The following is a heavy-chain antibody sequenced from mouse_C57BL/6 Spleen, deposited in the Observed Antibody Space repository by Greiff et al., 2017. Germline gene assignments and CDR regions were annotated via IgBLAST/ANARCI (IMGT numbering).Heavy chain of an antibody. CDR1: GYTFTSYW. CDR3: ARSLYGYGSWYFDV. CDR2: INPSSGYT. J-gene: IGHJ1*03. D-gene: IGHD2-2*01. Sequence: VQLQQSGAELAKPGASVKLSCKASGYTFTSYWMHWVKQRPGQGLEWIGYINPSSGYTKYNQKFKDKATLTADKSSGTAYMQLSSLTYEDSAVYYCARSLYGYGSWYFDVWGTGTTVTVSS. V-gene: IGHV1-7*01.